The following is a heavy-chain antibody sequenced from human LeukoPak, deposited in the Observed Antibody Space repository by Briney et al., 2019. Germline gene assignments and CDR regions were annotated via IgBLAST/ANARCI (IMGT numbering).Heavy chain of an antibody. J-gene: IGHJ6*03. CDR3: ARDSLPMIRGIEYYYYYYYMDV. CDR2: INWNGGST. Sequence: GGSLRLSCAASGFTFGDYGMSWVRQAPGKGLEWVSGINWNGGSTGYADSVKGRFTISRDNAKNSLYLQMNSLRAEDTAVYYCARDSLPMIRGIEYYYYYYYMDVWGQGTLVTVSS. V-gene: IGHV3-20*04. D-gene: IGHD3-10*01. CDR1: GFTFGDYG.